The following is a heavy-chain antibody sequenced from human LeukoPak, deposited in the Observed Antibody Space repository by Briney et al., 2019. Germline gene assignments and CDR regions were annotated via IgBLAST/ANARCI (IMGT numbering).Heavy chain of an antibody. D-gene: IGHD2-15*01. Sequence: GGSLRLSCAASGFTFSSYSMNWVRQAPGKGLEWVSSISSSSSYIYYSDSVKGRFTISRDNAKKSLYLQMNSLRAEDTAIYYCARDSDVHCSGGSCTIFDYWGQGTLVTVSS. V-gene: IGHV3-21*01. CDR3: ARDSDVHCSGGSCTIFDY. CDR2: ISSSSSYI. CDR1: GFTFSSYS. J-gene: IGHJ4*02.